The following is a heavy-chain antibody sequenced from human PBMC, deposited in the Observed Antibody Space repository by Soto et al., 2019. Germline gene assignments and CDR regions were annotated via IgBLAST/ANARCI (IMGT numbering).Heavy chain of an antibody. CDR2: ISAYNGNT. CDR3: ARSLLRFLTPFMFDP. V-gene: IGHV1-18*01. D-gene: IGHD3-3*01. J-gene: IGHJ5*02. CDR1: GYTFTSYG. Sequence: ASVKVSCKASGYTFTSYGISWVRQAPGQGLEWMGWISAYNGNTNYAQKLRGRVTMTTDTSTSTAYMELRSLRSDDTAVYYCARSLLRFLTPFMFDPWGQGTLVTVSS.